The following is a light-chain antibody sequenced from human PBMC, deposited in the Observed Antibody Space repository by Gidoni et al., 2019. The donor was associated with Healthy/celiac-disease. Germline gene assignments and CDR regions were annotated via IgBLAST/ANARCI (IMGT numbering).Light chain of an antibody. CDR3: AAWDDSLNGPWV. V-gene: IGLV1-44*01. J-gene: IGLJ3*02. CDR2: SNN. CDR1: SSNIGSNT. Sequence: QSVLTQPPSASGPPGPRVTISCSGRSSNIGSNTVNWYQQLPGTAPKLPIYSNNQRPSGVPDRFSGSKSGTSASLAISGLQSEDEADYYCAAWDDSLNGPWVFGGGTKLTVL.